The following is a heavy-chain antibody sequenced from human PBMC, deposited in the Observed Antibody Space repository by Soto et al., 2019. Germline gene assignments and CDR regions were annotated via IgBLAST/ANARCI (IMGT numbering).Heavy chain of an antibody. V-gene: IGHV1-2*02. CDR1: GYTFTGYY. Sequence: APVKVSCKASGYTFTGYYMHWVRQAPGQGLEWMGWINPNSGGTNYAQKFQGRVTMTRDTSISTAYMELSRLRSDDTAVYYCARDHDYGDYGLYYGMDVWGQGTTVTVSS. CDR3: ARDHDYGDYGLYYGMDV. J-gene: IGHJ6*02. CDR2: INPNSGGT. D-gene: IGHD4-17*01.